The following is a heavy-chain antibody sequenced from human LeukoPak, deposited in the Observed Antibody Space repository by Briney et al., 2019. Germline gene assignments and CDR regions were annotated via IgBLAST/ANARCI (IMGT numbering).Heavy chain of an antibody. D-gene: IGHD2-15*01. CDR2: INHSGST. CDR1: GGSFSGYY. J-gene: IGHJ5*02. Sequence: SETLSLTCAVYGGSFSGYYWSWIRQPPGKGLEWIGEINHSGSTNYNPSLESRVTISVDTSKNQFSLKLSSVTAADTAVYYCAREVAAMENWFDPWGQGTLVTVSS. V-gene: IGHV4-34*01. CDR3: AREVAAMENWFDP.